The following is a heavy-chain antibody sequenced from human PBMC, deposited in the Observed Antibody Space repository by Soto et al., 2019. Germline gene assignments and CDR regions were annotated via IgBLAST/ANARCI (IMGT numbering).Heavy chain of an antibody. Sequence: GGSLRLSCAASGFTFSSYAVNWVRQAPGKGLEWVSFINDSGDFTNYADSVKGRFTISRVNSRNTLYLQMNSLRAEDTAVYYCAKRFSNSFDYWGQGTLVTVSS. CDR2: INDSGDFT. CDR3: AKRFSNSFDY. CDR1: GFTFSSYA. J-gene: IGHJ4*02. V-gene: IGHV3-23*01.